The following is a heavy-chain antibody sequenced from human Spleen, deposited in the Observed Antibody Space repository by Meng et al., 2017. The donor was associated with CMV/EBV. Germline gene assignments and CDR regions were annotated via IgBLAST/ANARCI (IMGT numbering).Heavy chain of an antibody. D-gene: IGHD5-24*01. J-gene: IGHJ4*02. CDR2: ISYDGGND. V-gene: IGHV3-30*18. CDR3: AKGSRWLPTDY. CDR1: GFPFSSYG. Sequence: SCAASGFPFSSYGFHWVRQAPGKGLEWVAIISYDGGNDYYADSVKGRFTISRDNSKNTLYLQMNSLRADDTAVYYCAKGSRWLPTDYWGQGTLVTVSS.